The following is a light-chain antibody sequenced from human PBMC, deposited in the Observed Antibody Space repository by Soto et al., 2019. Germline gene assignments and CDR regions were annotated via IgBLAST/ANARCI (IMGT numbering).Light chain of an antibody. V-gene: IGLV2-14*03. CDR3: SSYTSSNSYV. CDR2: DVS. J-gene: IGLJ1*01. CDR1: SSDVGGYKY. Sequence: QSVLTQPASVSGSPGQSIAISCTGSSSDVGGYKYVSWYQQHPGKAPKLMIYDVSNRPSGVSDRFSGSKSGNTASLTISGLQSEDEADYYCSSYTSSNSYVFGPGTKVPVL.